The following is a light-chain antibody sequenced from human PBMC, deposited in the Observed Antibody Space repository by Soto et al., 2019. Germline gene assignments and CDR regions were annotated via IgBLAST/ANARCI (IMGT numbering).Light chain of an antibody. V-gene: IGKV1-5*03. CDR3: QHDTSYAEA. CDR1: QTISSW. J-gene: IGKJ1*01. Sequence: DIPMTQSPSTLSGSVGDRVTITCRASQTISSWLAWYQQKPGKAPKLLIYKASTLKSGVPSRFSGSGSGTEFTLTISSLQPDDFANYYCQHDTSYAEAFGQGTKVELK. CDR2: KAS.